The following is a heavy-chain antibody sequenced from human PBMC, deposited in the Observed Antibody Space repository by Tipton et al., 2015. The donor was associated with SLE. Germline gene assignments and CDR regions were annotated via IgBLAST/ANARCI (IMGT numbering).Heavy chain of an antibody. Sequence: TLSLTCTVSGGSISNYYWSWIRQTAGKGLEWIGRVYSSGSTNFNPSLRSRLTMSVDTSKNQLSLKLGSVTAADMGVYYCARDRALPYGMDVWGQGTTVTVSS. CDR2: VYSSGST. CDR3: ARDRALPYGMDV. J-gene: IGHJ6*02. CDR1: GGSISNYY. D-gene: IGHD3-10*01. V-gene: IGHV4-4*07.